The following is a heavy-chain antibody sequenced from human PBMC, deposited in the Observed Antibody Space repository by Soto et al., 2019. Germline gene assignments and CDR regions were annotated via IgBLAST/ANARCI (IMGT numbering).Heavy chain of an antibody. CDR3: ARGYSQSGYSSSWVFDY. J-gene: IGHJ4*02. CDR2: MYYIGST. Sequence: QVQLRESGPGLVKPSPTLSLTCTVSGGSITSGGYYWNWIRQQPGKGLEWIGYMYYIGSTYYNPFLWSRVIISADTSENHFSLKLSSVTAADTAVYFGARGYSQSGYSSSWVFDYWGQGTLVNVSS. V-gene: IGHV4-31*03. D-gene: IGHD6-13*01. CDR1: GGSITSGGYY.